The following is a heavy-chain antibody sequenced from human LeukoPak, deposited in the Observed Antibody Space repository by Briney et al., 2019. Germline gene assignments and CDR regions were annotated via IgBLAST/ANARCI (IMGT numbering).Heavy chain of an antibody. D-gene: IGHD3-9*01. V-gene: IGHV3-74*01. Sequence: PGGSLRLSCVVSGFTFSTYVMHWVRQAPRKELMWVSRISHDGTVTSYADSVRGRFTVSRDNAKNTLYLQMNSLRAEDTAVYYCTRDVNLNFFDVWGRGTLVTVSS. CDR2: ISHDGTVT. CDR1: GFTFSTYV. CDR3: TRDVNLNFFDV. J-gene: IGHJ2*01.